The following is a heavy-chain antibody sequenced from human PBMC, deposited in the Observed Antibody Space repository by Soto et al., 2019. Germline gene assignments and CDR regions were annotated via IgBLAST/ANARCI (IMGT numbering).Heavy chain of an antibody. D-gene: IGHD3-22*01. CDR2: IYKGGSI. CDR1: GGSISNDY. Sequence: SETLSLTCRVSGGSISNDYWTWIRQPPGKGLEWIGYIYKGGSINYNPSLKSRVTISVDTSNNQFSLKLSSVTAADTAVYYCARACYDRSGYAVDRWGQGTLVPVSS. J-gene: IGHJ5*02. CDR3: ARACYDRSGYAVDR. V-gene: IGHV4-4*09.